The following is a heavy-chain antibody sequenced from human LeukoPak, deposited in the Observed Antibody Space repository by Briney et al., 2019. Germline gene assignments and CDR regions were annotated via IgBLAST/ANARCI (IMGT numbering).Heavy chain of an antibody. Sequence: PSETLSLTCTVSGGSISSYYWSWIRQPPGKGLEWIGYIYYSGSTNYNPSLKSRVTISVDTSKNQFSLKLSSVTAADTAVYYCARVGATAMVDYYFDYWGQGTLVTVSS. CDR1: GGSISSYY. D-gene: IGHD5-18*01. V-gene: IGHV4-59*01. CDR2: IYYSGST. J-gene: IGHJ4*02. CDR3: ARVGATAMVDYYFDY.